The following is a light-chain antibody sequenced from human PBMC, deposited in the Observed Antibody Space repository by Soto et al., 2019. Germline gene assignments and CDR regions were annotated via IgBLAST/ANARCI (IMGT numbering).Light chain of an antibody. CDR1: QSVSDNY. CDR2: GAS. CDR3: HQYGGSPRVS. Sequence: EIVLTQSPGALSLSPGERATLSCRASQSVSDNYLAWYQQKPGQAPRLLIYGASIRATGIPDRFSGSGSGADFTLTISRLEPEDFAVYYCHQYGGSPRVSFGGGTKVEIK. V-gene: IGKV3-20*01. J-gene: IGKJ4*01.